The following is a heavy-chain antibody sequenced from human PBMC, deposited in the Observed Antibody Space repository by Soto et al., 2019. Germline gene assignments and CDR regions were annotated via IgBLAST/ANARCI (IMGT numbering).Heavy chain of an antibody. V-gene: IGHV3-30-3*01. Sequence: GGSLRLSCAASGFTFSSYAMHWVRQAPGKGLEWVAVISYDGSNKYYADSVKGRFTISRDNSKNTLYLQMNSLRAEDTAVYYCARVRDLVRGVIDPKKNVEYYYYYYGMDVWGQGTTVTVSS. CDR1: GFTFSSYA. D-gene: IGHD3-10*01. CDR2: ISYDGSNK. J-gene: IGHJ6*02. CDR3: ARVRDLVRGVIDPKKNVEYYYYYYGMDV.